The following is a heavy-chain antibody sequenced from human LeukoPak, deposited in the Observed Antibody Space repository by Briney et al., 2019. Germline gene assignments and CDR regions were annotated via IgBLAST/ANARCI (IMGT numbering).Heavy chain of an antibody. V-gene: IGHV3-21*01. CDR3: ASRYCSGTSCYAFDY. D-gene: IGHD2-2*01. CDR2: ISGSGTYK. Sequence: PGGSLRLSCAASGFTFSTYYMNWVRQAPGKGLEWVSSISGSGTYKYYEDSVKGRFTISRDNAENSLYLQMNSLRVEDTAVYYCASRYCSGTSCYAFDYWGQGTLGTVSS. J-gene: IGHJ4*02. CDR1: GFTFSTYY.